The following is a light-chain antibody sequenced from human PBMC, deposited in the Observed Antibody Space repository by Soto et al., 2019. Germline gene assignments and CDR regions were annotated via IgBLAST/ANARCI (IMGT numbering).Light chain of an antibody. CDR1: QTISSW. CDR3: QHYNSYSEA. V-gene: IGKV1-5*03. CDR2: KAS. J-gene: IGKJ1*01. Sequence: DIQMTQSPSTLSGSVGDRVTITCRASQTISSWLAWYQQKPGKAPKLLIYKASTLESGFPSRFSGSGSGTEFTLTISSLQPDDFAAYYFQHYNSYSEAFGQGTKVELK.